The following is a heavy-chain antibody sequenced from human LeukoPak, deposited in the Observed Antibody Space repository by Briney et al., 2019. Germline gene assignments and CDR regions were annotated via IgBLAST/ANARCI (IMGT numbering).Heavy chain of an antibody. D-gene: IGHD3-16*01. CDR2: IYTSGST. CDR1: GGSISSYY. V-gene: IGHV4-4*07. CDR3: ARGGLITFGGVSYFDY. Sequence: PSETLSLTCTVSGGSISSYYWSWIRQPAGKGLEWIGRIYTSGSTNYNPSLKSRVTMSVDTSKNQFSLKLSSVTAADTAVYYCARGGLITFGGVSYFDYWGQGTLVTVSS. J-gene: IGHJ4*02.